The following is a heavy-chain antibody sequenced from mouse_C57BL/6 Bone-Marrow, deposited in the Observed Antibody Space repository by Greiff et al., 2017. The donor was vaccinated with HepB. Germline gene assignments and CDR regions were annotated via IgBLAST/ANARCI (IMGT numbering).Heavy chain of an antibody. J-gene: IGHJ3*01. Sequence: VKLQQSGAELAKPGASVRLSCKASGYTFTTYWMHWVKQRPGQGLDWIGYINPGSGYTKYNQKFKDKATLSADKSSSTAYMQLSSLTYEYSAVYFCARDYGSYGFSYWGQGTLVTVSA. V-gene: IGHV1-7*01. CDR3: ARDYGSYGFSY. D-gene: IGHD1-1*01. CDR2: INPGSGYT. CDR1: GYTFTTYW.